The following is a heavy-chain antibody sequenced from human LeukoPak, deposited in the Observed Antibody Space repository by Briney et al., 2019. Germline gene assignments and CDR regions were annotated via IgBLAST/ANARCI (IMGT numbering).Heavy chain of an antibody. V-gene: IGHV3-74*01. CDR2: INSDGSTT. CDR3: ARQYYYGVDV. J-gene: IGHJ6*02. CDR1: GVTFSHYW. Sequence: PGGSLRLSCAASGVTFSHYWMHWVRQAPGKGLVWVSVINSDGSTTTYADSVKGRFTISRDNAKNTLCQQMHRLRVEDTAVYYCARQYYYGVDVWGQGTTVTVSS.